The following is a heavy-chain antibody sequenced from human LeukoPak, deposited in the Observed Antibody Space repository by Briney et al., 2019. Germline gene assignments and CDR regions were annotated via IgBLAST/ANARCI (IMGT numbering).Heavy chain of an antibody. CDR1: GGSFSGYY. D-gene: IGHD4-17*01. V-gene: IGHV4-34*09. CDR2: IYYSGST. J-gene: IGHJ4*02. CDR3: ARGDLRWSTFDY. Sequence: SETLSLTCAVYGGSFSGYYWSWIRQPPGKGLEWIGYIYYSGSTYYNPSLKSRVTISVDTSKNQFSLKLSSVTAADTAVYYCARGDLRWSTFDYWGQGTLVTVSS.